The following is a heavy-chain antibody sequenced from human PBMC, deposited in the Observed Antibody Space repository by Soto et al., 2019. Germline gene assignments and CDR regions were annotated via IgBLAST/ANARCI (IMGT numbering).Heavy chain of an antibody. CDR3: VRGLSSAAPY. D-gene: IGHD6-13*01. J-gene: IGHJ4*01. V-gene: IGHV1-3*01. CDR1: GYSFRIYA. Sequence: GASVKFSCKASGYSFRIYAMHWVRQAPGQRLEWLGWVNAGDGDTEFSQKFQGRVTMARDTSANTAYMELSSLTVEDTAVYYCVRGLSSAAPYWGQGTLVTVSS. CDR2: VNAGDGDT.